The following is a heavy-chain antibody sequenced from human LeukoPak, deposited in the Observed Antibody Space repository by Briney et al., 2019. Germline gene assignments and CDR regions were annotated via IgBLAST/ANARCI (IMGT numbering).Heavy chain of an antibody. CDR1: GFTFSDYY. J-gene: IGHJ6*02. CDR2: ISSSGSTI. CDR3: ARGGQLRFLEWLPPYYYGMDV. D-gene: IGHD3-3*01. V-gene: IGHV3-11*01. Sequence: GGSLRLSCAASGFTFSDYYMSWIRQAPGKGLEWVSYISSSGSTICYADSVKGRFTISRDNAKNSLYLQMNSLRAEDTAVYYCARGGQLRFLEWLPPYYYGMDVWGQGTTVTVSS.